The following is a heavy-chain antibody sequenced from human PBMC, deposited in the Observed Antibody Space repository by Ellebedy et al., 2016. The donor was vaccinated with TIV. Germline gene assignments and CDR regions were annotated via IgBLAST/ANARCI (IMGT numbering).Heavy chain of an antibody. CDR1: GYTFTGYY. V-gene: IGHV1-2*02. J-gene: IGHJ5*02. CDR2: INPNSGGT. Sequence: AASVKVSCKASGYTFTGYYMHWVRQAPGQGLEWMGWINPNSGGTNYAQKFQGRVTMTRDTSISTAYMELSRLRSDDTAVYYCARDRCSSTSCYLNWFDPWGQGTLVTVSS. D-gene: IGHD2-2*01. CDR3: ARDRCSSTSCYLNWFDP.